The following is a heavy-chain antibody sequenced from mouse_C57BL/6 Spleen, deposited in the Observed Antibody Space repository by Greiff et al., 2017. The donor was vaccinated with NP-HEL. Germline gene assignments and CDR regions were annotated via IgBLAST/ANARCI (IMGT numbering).Heavy chain of an antibody. CDR2: ISSGGSYT. Sequence: EVQLVESGGDLVKPGGSLKLSCAASGFTFSSYGMSWVRQTPDKRLEWVATISSGGSYTYYPDSVKGRFTISRDNAKNTLYLQMSSLKSEDTAMYYCARHNDGYLLLFAYWGQGTLVTVSA. CDR3: ARHNDGYLLLFAY. CDR1: GFTFSSYG. D-gene: IGHD2-3*01. V-gene: IGHV5-6*01. J-gene: IGHJ3*01.